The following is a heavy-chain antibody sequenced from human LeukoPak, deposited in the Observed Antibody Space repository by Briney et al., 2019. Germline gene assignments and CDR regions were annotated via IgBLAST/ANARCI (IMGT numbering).Heavy chain of an antibody. J-gene: IGHJ4*02. CDR3: ARDYYGSGSELDY. D-gene: IGHD3-10*01. Sequence: GASVKVSCKASGYTFTSYAMHWVRQAPGQRLEWMGWINAGNGNTKYSQKFQGRVTITRDTSASTAYMELSSLRSEDTAVCYCARDYYGSGSELDYWGQGTLVTVSS. V-gene: IGHV1-3*01. CDR2: INAGNGNT. CDR1: GYTFTSYA.